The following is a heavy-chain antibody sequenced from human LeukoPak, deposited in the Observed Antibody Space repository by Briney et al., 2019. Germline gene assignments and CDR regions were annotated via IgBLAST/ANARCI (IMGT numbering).Heavy chain of an antibody. J-gene: IGHJ4*02. Sequence: GGSLRLSCAASGFTFDDYAMHWVRQAPGKGLEWVSLISWDGGSTYYADSVKGRFTISRDNGKNSLYLQMNSLRAEDTALYYCAVGYYYGSGRPTGDFDYWGQGTLVTVSS. V-gene: IGHV3-43D*03. CDR2: ISWDGGST. CDR3: AVGYYYGSGRPTGDFDY. D-gene: IGHD3-10*01. CDR1: GFTFDDYA.